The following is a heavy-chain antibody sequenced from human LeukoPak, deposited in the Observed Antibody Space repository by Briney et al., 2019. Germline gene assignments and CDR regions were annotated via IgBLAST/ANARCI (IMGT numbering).Heavy chain of an antibody. J-gene: IGHJ4*02. CDR3: GRGLERLDD. V-gene: IGHV1-2*02. Sequence: ASVKVTCKASGYTFTGYYMHWVRQAPGQGLEWMGWINPNSGATNYAQRFQGRVTMTRDTSISTADMELRRLRSDDTAVYYCGRGLERLDDWGQGTLVTVSS. D-gene: IGHD1-1*01. CDR1: GYTFTGYY. CDR2: INPNSGAT.